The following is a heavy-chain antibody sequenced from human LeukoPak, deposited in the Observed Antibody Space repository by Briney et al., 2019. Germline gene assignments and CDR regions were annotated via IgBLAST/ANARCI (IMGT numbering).Heavy chain of an antibody. J-gene: IGHJ4*01. V-gene: IGHV3-7*01. CDR3: ARDGTAAGLYFDL. CDR2: IRQDGSEK. Sequence: GGSLRLSCEVSGFTFTDYWMNWFRQAPGKGPAWVASIRQDGSEKTYVDSVKGRFTISRDNTKNSLSLQLNGLRAEDTAVYYCARDGTAAGLYFDLWGQGTLVTVSS. CDR1: GFTFTDYW. D-gene: IGHD6-13*01.